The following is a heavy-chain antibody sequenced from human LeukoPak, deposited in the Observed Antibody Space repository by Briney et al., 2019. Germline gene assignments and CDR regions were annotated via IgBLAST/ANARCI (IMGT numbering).Heavy chain of an antibody. J-gene: IGHJ6*03. D-gene: IGHD2-15*01. CDR3: ARHTAARRGPYYYYYMDV. Sequence: SVKVSCKASGGTFSSYAISWVRQAPGQGLEWLGGIIPIFGTANYAQKFHGRVTITADESTSTAYMELSSLRSEDTAVYYCARHTAARRGPYYYYYMDVWGKGTTVTVSS. CDR2: IIPIFGTA. CDR1: GGTFSSYA. V-gene: IGHV1-69*01.